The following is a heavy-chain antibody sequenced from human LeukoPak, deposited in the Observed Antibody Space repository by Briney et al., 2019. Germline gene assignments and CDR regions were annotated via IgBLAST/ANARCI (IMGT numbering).Heavy chain of an antibody. CDR3: ARDRGYRSGPDPNWFDP. J-gene: IGHJ5*02. D-gene: IGHD2-15*01. V-gene: IGHV1-2*02. CDR1: GYTFTGYY. CDR2: INPNSGGT. Sequence: ASVKVSCKASGYTFTGYYMHWVRQAPGQGLEWMGWINPNSGGTNYAQKFQGRVTMTRDTSISTAYMELSRLRSDDTAVYYCARDRGYRSGPDPNWFDPWGQGTLVTVYS.